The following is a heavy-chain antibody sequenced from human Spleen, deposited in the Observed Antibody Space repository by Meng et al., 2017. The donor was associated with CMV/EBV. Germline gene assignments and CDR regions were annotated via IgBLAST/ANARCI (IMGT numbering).Heavy chain of an antibody. J-gene: IGHJ4*02. V-gene: IGHV3-7*01. D-gene: IGHD5-18*01. CDR1: GFTFSNSW. CDR2: IKEDGGEK. CDR3: ARGKRGYSYGNDY. Sequence: GESLKISCVASGFTFSNSWMSWVRQAPGKGLEWVANIKEDGGEKHYVDSVKGRFTISRDNAKNSLYLQMNRLRAEDTAVYYCARGKRGYSYGNDYWGQGTLVTVSS.